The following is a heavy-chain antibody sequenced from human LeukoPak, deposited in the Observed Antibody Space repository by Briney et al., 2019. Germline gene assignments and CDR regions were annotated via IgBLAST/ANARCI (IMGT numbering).Heavy chain of an antibody. CDR3: ARDGAGGLLLDY. CDR1: GFSFSRDW. Sequence: PGGSLRLSCAASGFSFSRDWMRWVRQAPGKGLVWVSRINSDGSRTNYADSVKGRFTISRDNAKNTLYLQMNSLRVEDTAVYYCARDGAGGLLLDYWGQGTLVTVSS. D-gene: IGHD3-22*01. J-gene: IGHJ4*02. CDR2: INSDGSRT. V-gene: IGHV3-74*01.